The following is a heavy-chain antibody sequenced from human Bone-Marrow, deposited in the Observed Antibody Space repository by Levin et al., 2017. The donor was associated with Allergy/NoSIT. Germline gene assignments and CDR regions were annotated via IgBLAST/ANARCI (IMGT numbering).Heavy chain of an antibody. V-gene: IGHV1-46*01. Sequence: ASVKVSCKASGYPFTNYYMHWLRQAPGQGPQWMGLINPSGGSTTYAQNFQGRVTMTRDTSTGTAHMELISLTYEDTAIYCCARCNRIPPAGTGCFDPRGQGTPVSASS. D-gene: IGHD6-19*01. CDR3: ARCNRIPPAGTGCFDP. CDR1: GYPFTNYY. CDR2: INPSGGST. J-gene: IGHJ5*01.